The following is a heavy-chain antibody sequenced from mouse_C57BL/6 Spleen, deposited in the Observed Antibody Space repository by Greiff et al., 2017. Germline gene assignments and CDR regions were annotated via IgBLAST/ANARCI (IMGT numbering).Heavy chain of an antibody. CDR1: GYTFTDYE. CDR2: IDPETGGT. CDR3: TRVNDGYYPWYFDV. D-gene: IGHD2-3*01. Sequence: LVESGAELVRPGASVTLSCKASGYTFTDYEMHWVKQTPVHGLEWIGAIDPETGGTAYNQKFKGKAILTADKSSSTAYMELRSLTSEDSAVYYCTRVNDGYYPWYFDVWGTGTTVTVSS. V-gene: IGHV1-15*01. J-gene: IGHJ1*03.